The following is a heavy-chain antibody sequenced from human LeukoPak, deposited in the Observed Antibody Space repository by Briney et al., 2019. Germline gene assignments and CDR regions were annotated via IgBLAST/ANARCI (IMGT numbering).Heavy chain of an antibody. J-gene: IGHJ4*02. D-gene: IGHD5-18*01. CDR2: IIPILGIA. CDR3: ARETAYSYGYDDY. CDR1: GGTFSSYA. V-gene: IGHV1-69*04. Sequence: ASVKASCKASGGTFSSYAISWVRQAPGQGLEWMGRIIPILGIANYAQKFQGRVTITADKSTSTAYMELSSLRSEDTAVYYCARETAYSYGYDDYWGQGTLVTVSS.